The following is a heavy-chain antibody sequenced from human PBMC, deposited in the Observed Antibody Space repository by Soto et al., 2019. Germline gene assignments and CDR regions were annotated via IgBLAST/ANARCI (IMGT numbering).Heavy chain of an antibody. CDR1: GGSISSGGYY. Sequence: SETLSLTCTVTGGSISSGGYYWSWIRQHPGKGLEWIGYTYYSGSTYYTPSLKSRVTISVDTSKNQFSLKLSSVTAADTAVYYCATYPLRYFDWLPSLQHWGEGTLVTVSS. CDR2: TYYSGST. J-gene: IGHJ1*01. V-gene: IGHV4-31*03. CDR3: ATYPLRYFDWLPSLQH. D-gene: IGHD3-9*01.